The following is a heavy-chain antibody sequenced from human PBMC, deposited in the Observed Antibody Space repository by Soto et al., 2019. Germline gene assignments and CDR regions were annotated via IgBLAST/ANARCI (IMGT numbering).Heavy chain of an antibody. CDR1: GYTFTSYG. D-gene: IGHD2-15*01. Sequence: QVQLVQSGAEVKKPGASVKVSCKASGYTFTSYGISWVRQAPGQGLEWMGWISAYNGNTNYAQKLQGRVTMTTDTTTSTAYMELRSLRSDDTAVYYCARIGTCSGGSCPSDSDFDYWGQGTLVTVSS. CDR3: ARIGTCSGGSCPSDSDFDY. CDR2: ISAYNGNT. V-gene: IGHV1-18*01. J-gene: IGHJ4*02.